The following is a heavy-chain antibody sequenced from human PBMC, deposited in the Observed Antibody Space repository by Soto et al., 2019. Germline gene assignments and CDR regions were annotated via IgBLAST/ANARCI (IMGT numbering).Heavy chain of an antibody. V-gene: IGHV3-13*01. CDR2: IDTGDAT. Sequence: EVHLVESGGGLVQPGGSLSLSCAASGFIFSNYDMHWVRQPARAGLEWVSLIDTGDATYYPDSVKGRFSISRENAKNSLYLQMNNLRAGDSAVYYCARGRGYCDFNTCHYYFDLWGPGTQVTVSA. CDR1: GFIFSNYD. J-gene: IGHJ4*02. D-gene: IGHD2-15*01. CDR3: ARGRGYCDFNTCHYYFDL.